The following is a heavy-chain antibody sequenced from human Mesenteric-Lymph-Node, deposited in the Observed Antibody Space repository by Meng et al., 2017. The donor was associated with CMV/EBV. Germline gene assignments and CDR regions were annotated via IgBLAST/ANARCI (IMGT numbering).Heavy chain of an antibody. CDR1: GFTFSSYA. Sequence: GESLKISCAASGFTFSSYAMHWVRQAPGKGLEWVAFLRYDGNNKYYADSVKGRFTISRDNSKNTLYLQMNNLRAEDTAVYYCAKDLHCSSRSCYNAYYIDYWGQGTLVTVSS. J-gene: IGHJ4*02. V-gene: IGHV3-30*02. CDR2: LRYDGNNK. CDR3: AKDLHCSSRSCYNAYYIDY. D-gene: IGHD2-15*01.